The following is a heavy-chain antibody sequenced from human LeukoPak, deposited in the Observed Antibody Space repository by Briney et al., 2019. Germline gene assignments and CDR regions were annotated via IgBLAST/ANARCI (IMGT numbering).Heavy chain of an antibody. V-gene: IGHV3-33*01. D-gene: IGHD3-22*01. CDR2: IWYDGSNK. CDR3: ARAYYYDSSGYYY. J-gene: IGHJ4*02. CDR1: GFTFSSYG. Sequence: GGSLRLSCAASGFTFSSYGMHWVRQAPGKGLEWVAVIWYDGSNKYYADSVKGRFTVSRDNSKNTLYLQMNSLRAEDTAVYYCARAYYYDSSGYYYWGQGTLVTVSS.